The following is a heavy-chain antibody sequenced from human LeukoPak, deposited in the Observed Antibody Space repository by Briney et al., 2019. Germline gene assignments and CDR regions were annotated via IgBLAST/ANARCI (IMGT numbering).Heavy chain of an antibody. Sequence: GGSLRLSCAASGFTFSSYVMSWVRQAPGKGLEWVSAISGSGGSTYYADSVKGRFTISRDNSKNTLYLQMNSLRAEDTAVYYCAKGSSGIGYDIFGFDPWGQGTLVTVSS. CDR1: GFTFSSYV. CDR2: ISGSGGST. CDR3: AKGSSGIGYDIFGFDP. V-gene: IGHV3-23*01. J-gene: IGHJ5*02. D-gene: IGHD3-22*01.